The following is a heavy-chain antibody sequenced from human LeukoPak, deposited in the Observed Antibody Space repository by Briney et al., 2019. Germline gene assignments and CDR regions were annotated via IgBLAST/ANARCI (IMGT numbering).Heavy chain of an antibody. CDR3: ARAYDFWSGYYSGRWFDP. V-gene: IGHV3-21*01. Sequence: GGSLRLSCAASGFTFSSYSMNWVRQAPGKGLEWVSSISSSSSYIYYADSVKGRFTISRDNAKNSQYLQMNSLRAEDTAVYYCARAYDFWSGYYSGRWFDPWGQGTLVTVSS. CDR2: ISSSSSYI. D-gene: IGHD3-3*01. J-gene: IGHJ5*02. CDR1: GFTFSSYS.